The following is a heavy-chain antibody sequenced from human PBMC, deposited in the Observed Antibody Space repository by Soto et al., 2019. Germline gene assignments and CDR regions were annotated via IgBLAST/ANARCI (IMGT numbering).Heavy chain of an antibody. CDR3: ARVYCTNGVCYNYYYYGMDV. V-gene: IGHV1-69*01. Sequence: QVQLVQSGAEVKKPGSSVKVSCKASGGTFSSYAISWVRQAPGQGLEWMGGIIPNFGTANYAQKFQGRVTITADESTSTAYMELSSLRSEDTAVYYCARVYCTNGVCYNYYYYGMDVWGQGTTVTVSS. J-gene: IGHJ6*02. CDR2: IIPNFGTA. CDR1: GGTFSSYA. D-gene: IGHD2-8*01.